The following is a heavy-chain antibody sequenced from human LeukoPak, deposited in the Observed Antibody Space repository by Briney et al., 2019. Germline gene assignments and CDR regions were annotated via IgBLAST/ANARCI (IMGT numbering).Heavy chain of an antibody. J-gene: IGHJ4*02. CDR2: IWYDGSKK. CDR3: GRDGQTMVRGLVY. Sequence: GGSLRLSCAASGFTYSSYRMHWVRHPPGKGLEWVAVIWYDGSKKYYAHSVTGRFTISRDHSKNTLYLQMNSLRAEDTAVYYCGRDGQTMVRGLVYRGQGSLVTVSS. CDR1: GFTYSSYR. V-gene: IGHV3-33*01. D-gene: IGHD3-10*01.